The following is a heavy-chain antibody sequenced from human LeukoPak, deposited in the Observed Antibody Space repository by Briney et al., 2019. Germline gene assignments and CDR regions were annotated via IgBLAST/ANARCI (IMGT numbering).Heavy chain of an antibody. J-gene: IGHJ4*02. CDR3: AKDRALRGRGLYYFDY. V-gene: IGHV3-9*01. D-gene: IGHD3-10*01. CDR2: ISWNSGSI. Sequence: GRSLRLSCAASGFTFDDYATHWVRQAPGKGLEWVSGISWNSGSIGYADSMKGRFTISRDNAKNSLYLQMNSLRSEDTALYYCAKDRALRGRGLYYFDYWGQGTLVTVSS. CDR1: GFTFDDYA.